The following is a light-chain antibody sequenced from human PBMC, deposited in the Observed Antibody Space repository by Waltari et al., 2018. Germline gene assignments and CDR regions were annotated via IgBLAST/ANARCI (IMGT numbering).Light chain of an antibody. CDR3: HQYYTTPCT. J-gene: IGKJ2*02. CDR1: QRVLYSSNTKDY. Sequence: IVMTQSPDSLAVSLGERATIHCKSSQRVLYSSNTKDYLAWYQQKPGQPPKLLIYWAAVRESGVPDRFSGSGSQTDFTLTISSLQAEDVAVYYCHQYYTTPCTFGQGTKLEIK. V-gene: IGKV4-1*01. CDR2: WAA.